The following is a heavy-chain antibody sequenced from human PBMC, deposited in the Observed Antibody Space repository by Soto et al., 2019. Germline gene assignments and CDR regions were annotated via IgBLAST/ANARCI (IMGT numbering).Heavy chain of an antibody. Sequence: SVKVSCKASGGTFSSYAISWVRQAPGQGLEWMGGIIPIFGTANYAQKFQGRVTITADESTSTAYMELSSLRSEDTAVYYCARAQSHSSGWQSRGFDPWGQGTLVTVSS. D-gene: IGHD6-19*01. CDR2: IIPIFGTA. J-gene: IGHJ5*02. V-gene: IGHV1-69*13. CDR1: GGTFSSYA. CDR3: ARAQSHSSGWQSRGFDP.